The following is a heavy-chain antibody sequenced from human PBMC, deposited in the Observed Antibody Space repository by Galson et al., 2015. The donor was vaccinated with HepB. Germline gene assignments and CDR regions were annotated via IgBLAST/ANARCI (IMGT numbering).Heavy chain of an antibody. CDR3: ARGNAWHYGDYDGWHPLDY. CDR1: GGAITSSNYC. J-gene: IGHJ4*02. Sequence: SETLSLTCGASGGAITSSNYCWGWIRQSPGMGLEWIGSTYYSGNTYYNPSLRSRVSISIDTSNSQFSLTLTSVTAADTALYYCARGNAWHYGDYDGWHPLDYWGQGTQVTVSS. CDR2: TYYSGNT. V-gene: IGHV4-39*01. D-gene: IGHD4-17*01.